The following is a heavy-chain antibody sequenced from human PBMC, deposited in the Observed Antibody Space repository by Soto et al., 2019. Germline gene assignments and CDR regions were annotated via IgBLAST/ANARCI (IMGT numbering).Heavy chain of an antibody. CDR3: ARERHSGNYGMDV. CDR2: IYYSGST. Sequence: PSETLSLTCTVSGGSINNYYWSWIRQPPGKGLEWIGYIYYSGSTNYNPSLKSRVNISVDTSKNQVSLNLNSVTAADTAVYYCARERHSGNYGMDVWGLGTTVTVSS. V-gene: IGHV4-59*01. CDR1: GGSINNYY. J-gene: IGHJ6*02. D-gene: IGHD6-19*01.